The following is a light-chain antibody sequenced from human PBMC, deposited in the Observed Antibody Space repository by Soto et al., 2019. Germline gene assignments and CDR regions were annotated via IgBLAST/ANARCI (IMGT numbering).Light chain of an antibody. CDR2: GAS. CDR3: QQYSTSPIS. J-gene: IGKJ5*01. V-gene: IGKV3-20*01. CDR1: QVTSRY. Sequence: ENVLKQSPGTLSLSPGERATLSCRASQVTSRYLSWYQHRPGQAPRLLIYGASSRATVIPDRFSGSGSGTDFTLTISRLEPEDFAVYYCQQYSTSPISFGQGTRLEI.